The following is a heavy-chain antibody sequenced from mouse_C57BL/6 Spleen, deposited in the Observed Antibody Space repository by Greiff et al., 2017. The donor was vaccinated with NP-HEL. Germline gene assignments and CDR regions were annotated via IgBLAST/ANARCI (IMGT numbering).Heavy chain of an antibody. CDR2: IYPGDGDT. Sequence: QVQLKESGPELVKPGASVKISCKASGYAFSSSWMNWVKQRPGKGLEWIGRIYPGDGDTNYNGKFKGKATLTADKSSSTAYMQLSSLTSEDSAVYFCARGLQNFDYWGQGTTLTVSS. CDR1: GYAFSSSW. J-gene: IGHJ2*01. CDR3: ARGLQNFDY. V-gene: IGHV1-82*01. D-gene: IGHD3-1*01.